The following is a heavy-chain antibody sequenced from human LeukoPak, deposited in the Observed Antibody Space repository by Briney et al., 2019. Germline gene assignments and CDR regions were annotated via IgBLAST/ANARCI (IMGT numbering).Heavy chain of an antibody. CDR1: GYTFTSYY. CDR2: INPSGGST. Sequence: ASVKVSCKASGYTFTSYYMHWVRQAPGQGLEWMGIINPSGGSTSYAQKFQGRVTMTRDTSISTAYMELSRLRSDDTAVYYCARENLVLLWFGETDYWGQGTLVTVSS. D-gene: IGHD3-10*01. V-gene: IGHV1-46*01. J-gene: IGHJ4*02. CDR3: ARENLVLLWFGETDY.